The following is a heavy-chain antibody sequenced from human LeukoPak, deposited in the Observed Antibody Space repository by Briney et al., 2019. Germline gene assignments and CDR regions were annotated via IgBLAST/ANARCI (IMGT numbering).Heavy chain of an antibody. Sequence: SQTLSLTCAISGDSVSSNSAAWTWIRQSPSRGLEWLGRTYYRSKWYNDYTVSVKSRITINPDTSKNHFSLQLKSVTPEDTAVYYCARERFVPHRGDYYGMDVWGQGTTVTVSS. CDR2: TYYRSKWYN. V-gene: IGHV6-1*01. CDR3: ARERFVPHRGDYYGMDV. J-gene: IGHJ6*02. D-gene: IGHD3-16*01. CDR1: GDSVSSNSAA.